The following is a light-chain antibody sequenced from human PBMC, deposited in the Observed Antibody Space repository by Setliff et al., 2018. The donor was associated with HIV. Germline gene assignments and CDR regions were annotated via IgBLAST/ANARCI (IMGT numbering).Light chain of an antibody. CDR3: CSYAGVSTMV. Sequence: QSVLTQPASVSGSPGQAIIISCTGTRSDVGGFNLVSWYQQHPGKAPKLILYDDNKRPSGVSNRFSGSKSGNTASLTISGPQAEDEADYYCCSYAGVSTMVFGGGTKVTVL. V-gene: IGLV2-23*01. CDR2: DDN. CDR1: RSDVGGFNL. J-gene: IGLJ3*02.